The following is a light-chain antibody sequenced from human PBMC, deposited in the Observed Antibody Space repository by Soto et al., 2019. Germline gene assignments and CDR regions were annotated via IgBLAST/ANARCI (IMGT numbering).Light chain of an antibody. CDR3: SSYTTSSTYV. J-gene: IGLJ1*01. CDR1: SNDIGGYNY. V-gene: IGLV2-14*01. Sequence: HSALTQPASVSGSPGQSITISCTGTSNDIGGYNYVSWYQQHLGKAPKLMIYEVSNRPSGISNRFSASKSGNAASLTISGLQAEDEADYYCSSYTTSSTYVFGTGTKVTVL. CDR2: EVS.